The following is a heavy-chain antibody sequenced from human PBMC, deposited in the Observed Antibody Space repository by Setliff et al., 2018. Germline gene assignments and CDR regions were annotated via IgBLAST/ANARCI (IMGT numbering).Heavy chain of an antibody. CDR3: ARDKPIRDGYKRPPYYYGMDV. D-gene: IGHD5-12*01. Sequence: GGSLRLSCAASGFTFSSYWMHWVRQAPGKGLEWVAVMSLNETNKYYADSVKGRFTISRDNSKNTLYLQMNSLRAEDTAVYYCARDKPIRDGYKRPPYYYGMDVWGQGTTVTVSS. V-gene: IGHV3-30*14. J-gene: IGHJ6*02. CDR1: GFTFSSYW. CDR2: MSLNETNK.